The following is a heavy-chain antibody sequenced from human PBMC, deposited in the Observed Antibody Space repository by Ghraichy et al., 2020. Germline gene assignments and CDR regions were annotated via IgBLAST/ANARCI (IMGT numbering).Heavy chain of an antibody. Sequence: SQTLSLTCTVSGGSISSYYWSWIRQPPGKGLEWIGYIYTSGSTNYNPSLKSRVTISVDTSKNQFSLKLSSVTAADTAVYYCARHLWDDYGTYDYWGQGTLVTVSS. CDR1: GGSISSYY. V-gene: IGHV4-4*09. CDR2: IYTSGST. J-gene: IGHJ4*02. CDR3: ARHLWDDYGTYDY. D-gene: IGHD4/OR15-4a*01.